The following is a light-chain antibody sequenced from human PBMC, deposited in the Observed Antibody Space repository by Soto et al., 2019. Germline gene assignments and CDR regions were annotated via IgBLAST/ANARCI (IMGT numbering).Light chain of an antibody. CDR1: TSNIGNNY. Sequence: QSVLTQPPSVSAAPGQRVTISCSGSTSNIGNNYVSWYQHLPGTAPKLLIYDNNERPSGIPYRFSGSKSGTSATLDITGLQPGDEAEYYCGTWDDSLTAVVFGGGTKLTVL. CDR3: GTWDDSLTAVV. CDR2: DNN. V-gene: IGLV1-51*01. J-gene: IGLJ2*01.